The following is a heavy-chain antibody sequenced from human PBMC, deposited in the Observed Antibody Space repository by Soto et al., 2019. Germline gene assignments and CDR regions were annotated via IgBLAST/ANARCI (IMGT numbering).Heavy chain of an antibody. D-gene: IGHD3-10*01. J-gene: IGHJ4*02. CDR1: GFTFSGDW. CDR3: AGETFGARDY. Sequence: EVQLVESGGGLVQPGGSLRLSCRDSGFTFSGDWMHWVRQAPGKGLDWVSQIDPYDTGISYADSVKGRFTISRDNAKSTLYLQMNSLGAEDTAVYYCAGETFGARDYWGQGTLVTVSS. V-gene: IGHV3-74*01. CDR2: IDPYDTGI.